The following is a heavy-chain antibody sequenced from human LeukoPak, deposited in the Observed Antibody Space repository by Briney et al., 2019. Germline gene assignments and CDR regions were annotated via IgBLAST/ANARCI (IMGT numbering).Heavy chain of an antibody. V-gene: IGHV3-23*01. CDR2: ISGGGVNT. D-gene: IGHD3-3*01. CDR3: AKALTASYDRAYVDY. CDR1: GFTFRNYA. J-gene: IGHJ4*02. Sequence: GGSLRLSCAASGFTFRNYAMTWVRQAPGKGLQWVSSISGGGVNTYYADSVKGRFTISRDNSRNALYLQMNSLRPEDTAKYYCAKALTASYDRAYVDYWGQGTLVTVS.